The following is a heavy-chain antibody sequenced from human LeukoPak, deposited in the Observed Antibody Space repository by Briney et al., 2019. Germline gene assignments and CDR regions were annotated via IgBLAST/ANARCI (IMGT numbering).Heavy chain of an antibody. CDR2: ISGSGGST. J-gene: IGHJ4*02. Sequence: GGSLRLSCAASGFAFTNYPMIWVRQAPGRGLTWVSGISGSGGSTYYADSVKGRFTISRDNPRSTLYLQMSSLRAEDTAVYYCARKLSGYAPFDCWGQGTLVTVSS. V-gene: IGHV3-23*01. CDR3: ARKLSGYAPFDC. D-gene: IGHD5-12*01. CDR1: GFAFTNYP.